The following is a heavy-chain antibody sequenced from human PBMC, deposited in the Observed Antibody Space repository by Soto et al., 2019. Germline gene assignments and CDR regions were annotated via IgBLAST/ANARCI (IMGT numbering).Heavy chain of an antibody. CDR3: ARVYNWNYSL. J-gene: IGHJ4*02. Sequence: QVQLQESGPGLVKPSQTLSLTCTVSGGSISSGGYYWSWMRQHPGKGLEWIGYIYYSGSTYYNPSLNRRVTIPVDTSKNQFSLKLSSVTAADTAVYYCARVYNWNYSLWGQGTLVTVSS. D-gene: IGHD1-1*01. CDR1: GGSISSGGYY. CDR2: IYYSGST. V-gene: IGHV4-31*03.